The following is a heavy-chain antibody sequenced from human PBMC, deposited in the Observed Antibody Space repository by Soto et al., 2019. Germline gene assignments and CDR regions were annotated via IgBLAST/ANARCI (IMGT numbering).Heavy chain of an antibody. V-gene: IGHV5-51*01. CDR3: SLTRHYHGAAFDS. J-gene: IGHJ4*01. D-gene: IGHD3-10*01. CDR1: AYTFTNYY. Sequence: PGESLKISCNGSAYTFTNYYIGWVRQVAGKGLEWMGIIYPGDSETTYSPSFQGQVTFSVDKSLNTAYVQWSSLKASDTATYYCSLTRHYHGAAFDSWGHGTLVTVSS. CDR2: IYPGDSET.